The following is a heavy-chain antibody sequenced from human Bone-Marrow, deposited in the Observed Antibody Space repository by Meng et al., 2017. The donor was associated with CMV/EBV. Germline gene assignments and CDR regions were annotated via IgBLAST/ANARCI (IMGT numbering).Heavy chain of an antibody. CDR3: AKDIRGNDAFDI. CDR2: ISWDAGST. D-gene: IGHD4-23*01. Sequence: GGSLRLSCAASGFTFDDYAMHWVRQAPGKGLEWVSLISWDAGSTYYADSVKGRFTISRDNSKNSLYLQMNSLRAEDTALYYCAKDIRGNDAFDIWGQGTMVTVSS. V-gene: IGHV3-43D*03. CDR1: GFTFDDYA. J-gene: IGHJ3*02.